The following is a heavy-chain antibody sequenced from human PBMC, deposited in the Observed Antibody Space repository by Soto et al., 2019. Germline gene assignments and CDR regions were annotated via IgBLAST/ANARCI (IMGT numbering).Heavy chain of an antibody. J-gene: IGHJ3*02. V-gene: IGHV3-23*01. CDR2: ISGSGGST. CDR3: APMGGYYDSSGYYHAFDI. D-gene: IGHD3-22*01. CDR1: GFTFSSYA. Sequence: SGGSLRLSCAASGFTFSSYAMSWVRQAPGKGLEWVSAISGSGGSTYYADSVKGRFTISRDNSKNTLFLQMNSLRAEDTAVYYCAPMGGYYDSSGYYHAFDIWGQGTMVSVSS.